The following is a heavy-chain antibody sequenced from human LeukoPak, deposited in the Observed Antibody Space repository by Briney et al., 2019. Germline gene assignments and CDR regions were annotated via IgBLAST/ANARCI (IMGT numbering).Heavy chain of an antibody. D-gene: IGHD3-22*01. Sequence: SETLSLTCTVSGGSIRTYSWSWIRQPPGKGLEWVGHFYYSANTDYNPSLKSRVTFSVDTSKNQFSLRLSSVTAADTAVYYCARRDSSGYSLSAFDIWGQGTMVTVSS. CDR1: GGSIRTYS. J-gene: IGHJ3*02. V-gene: IGHV4-59*08. CDR2: FYYSANT. CDR3: ARRDSSGYSLSAFDI.